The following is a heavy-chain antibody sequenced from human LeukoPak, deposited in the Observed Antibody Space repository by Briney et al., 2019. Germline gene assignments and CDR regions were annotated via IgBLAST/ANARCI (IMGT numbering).Heavy chain of an antibody. CDR1: GFTFGDYA. D-gene: IGHD4-17*01. CDR3: PSSPVPGIDY. Sequence: GGSLRLSCPASGFTFGDYAMSWVRQAPGKGLEWVGFIRSKAYGWTTEYAASVKGRFTISRGDSKNTVLMQMNKLKTEDTAVYYCPSSPVPGIDYWGQGTRVTVSS. CDR2: IRSKAYGWTT. J-gene: IGHJ4*02. V-gene: IGHV3-49*04.